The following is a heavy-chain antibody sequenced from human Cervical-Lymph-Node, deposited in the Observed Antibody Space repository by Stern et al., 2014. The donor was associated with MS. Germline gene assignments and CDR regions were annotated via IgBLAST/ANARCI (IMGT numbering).Heavy chain of an antibody. CDR2: ISTKRKS. CDR1: GGSLSDYY. CDR3: ARRVAMGDPSASQDSWLDT. J-gene: IGHJ5*02. V-gene: IGHV4-4*09. Sequence: QVQLQESGPGLVKPSETLSLTCTVSGGSLSDYYWNWIRLPPGKGLEWMAEISTKRKSMQNPSLESRVTISAAPTKGQIYLQLTSVTAADTAVYYCARRVAMGDPSASQDSWLDTWGQGIQVSVSS. D-gene: IGHD3-16*01.